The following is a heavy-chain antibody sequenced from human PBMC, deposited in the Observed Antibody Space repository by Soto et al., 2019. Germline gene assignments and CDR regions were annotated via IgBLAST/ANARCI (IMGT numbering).Heavy chain of an antibody. V-gene: IGHV1-2*04. D-gene: IGHD1-7*01. CDR1: GGTFSSYA. CDR2: INPNSGGT. CDR3: ARSVAGTTYYYYYYGMDV. Sequence: KVSCKASGGTFSSYAISWVRQAPGQGLEWMGWINPNSGGTNYAQKFQGWVTMTRDTSISTAYMELSRLRSDDTAVYYCARSVAGTTYYYYYYGMDVWGQGTTVTVSS. J-gene: IGHJ6*02.